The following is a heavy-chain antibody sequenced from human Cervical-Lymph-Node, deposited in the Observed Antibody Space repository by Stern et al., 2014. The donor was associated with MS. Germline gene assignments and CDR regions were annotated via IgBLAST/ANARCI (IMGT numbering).Heavy chain of an antibody. CDR1: GFTLRDHY. CDR3: ARDSEMDYYGSGSSDY. V-gene: IGHV3-11*01. J-gene: IGHJ4*02. Sequence: VQLVESGGGLVKPGGSLSLSCAACGFTLRDHYKSWIRQAPGMGLGRLSYICTSGSTIYYADSVKGRFTISRDNAKNSLYMQMNSLRAEDTAVYYCARDSEMDYYGSGSSDYWGQGTLVTVSS. D-gene: IGHD3-10*01. CDR2: ICTSGSTI.